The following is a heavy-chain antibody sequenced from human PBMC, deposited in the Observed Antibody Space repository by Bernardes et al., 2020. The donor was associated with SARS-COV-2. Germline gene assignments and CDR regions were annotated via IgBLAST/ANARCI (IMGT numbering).Heavy chain of an antibody. CDR1: GFTFSYYF. V-gene: IGHV3-23*01. D-gene: IGHD4-17*01. J-gene: IGHJ4*02. CDR3: ARGTTTNDY. Sequence: GGSLRLSCAVSGFTFSYYFMTWVRQAPGKGLEWVSTISGSGGTTYYADSVKGRFTISRDNSKNTLFLQMNSLRAEDTAVYYCARGTTTNDYWGQGTLVTVAS. CDR2: ISGSGGTT.